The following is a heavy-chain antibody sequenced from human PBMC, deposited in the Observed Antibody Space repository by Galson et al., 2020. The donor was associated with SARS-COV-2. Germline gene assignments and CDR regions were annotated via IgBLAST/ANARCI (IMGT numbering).Heavy chain of an antibody. J-gene: IGHJ4*02. V-gene: IGHV3-23*01. D-gene: IGHD3-16*01. Sequence: GESLKISCAASGFTFSTYAMSWVRQAPGKGLEWVSGISGSGGTTYYADSVKGRFTISRDNSKNSLYLQMNSLRAEDTAVYYCAKSAIMIKFGEDFWGQGTLITVSS. CDR1: GFTFSTYA. CDR3: AKSAIMIKFGEDF. CDR2: ISGSGGTT.